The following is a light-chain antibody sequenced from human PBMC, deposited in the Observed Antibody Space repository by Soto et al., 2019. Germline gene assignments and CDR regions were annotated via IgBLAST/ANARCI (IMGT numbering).Light chain of an antibody. V-gene: IGKV3-11*01. Sequence: EIVLTQSPATLSLSPGERATLSCRASQSVGDYLAWYQRKPGQTPRLLIYDASKRATGIPARFSGSGSGTDFTLTISSLEPEDFALYYCQQRLKLVTCGGGTEVEIK. CDR3: QQRLKLVT. CDR2: DAS. CDR1: QSVGDY. J-gene: IGKJ4*01.